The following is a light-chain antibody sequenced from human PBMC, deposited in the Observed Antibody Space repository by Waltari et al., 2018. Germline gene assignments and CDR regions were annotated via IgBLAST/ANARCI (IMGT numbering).Light chain of an antibody. V-gene: IGKV3-20*01. CDR2: GAS. CDR1: QSVSSSY. CDR3: QQYGSSPMIT. Sequence: EIVLTQSPGTLSLSPGERATLSCRASQSVSSSYLAWYQQKPGQAPRLLIYGASSRATGIPDRFSGSGSGTDFTLTISRLEPEDFAVYYCQQYGSSPMITFVQGRRL. J-gene: IGKJ5*01.